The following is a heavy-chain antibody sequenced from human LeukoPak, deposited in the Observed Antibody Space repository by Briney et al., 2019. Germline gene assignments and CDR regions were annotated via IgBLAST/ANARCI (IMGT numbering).Heavy chain of an antibody. V-gene: IGHV3-7*01. J-gene: IGHJ4*02. CDR2: IKQDGSEK. CDR3: ARDFWSGYFDFDY. Sequence: PGGSLRLSCAASGFTFSSYWMSWVRQAPGKGPEWVANIKQDGSEKYYVDSVKGRFTISRDNAKNSLYLQMNSLRAEDTAVYYCARDFWSGYFDFDYWGQGTLVTVSS. CDR1: GFTFSSYW. D-gene: IGHD3-3*01.